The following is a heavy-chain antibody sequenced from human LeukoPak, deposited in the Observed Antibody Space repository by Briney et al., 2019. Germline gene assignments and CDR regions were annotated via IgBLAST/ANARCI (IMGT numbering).Heavy chain of an antibody. J-gene: IGHJ6*02. CDR3: AIQLWLLGYYYGMDV. CDR1: GGTFSSYA. V-gene: IGHV1-69*13. D-gene: IGHD5-18*01. CDR2: VIPIFGTA. Sequence: SVKVSCKASGGTFSSYAISWVRQAPGQGLEWMGGVIPIFGTANYAQKFQGRVTITADESTSTAYMELSSLRSEDTAVYYCAIQLWLLGYYYGMDVWGQGTTVTVSS.